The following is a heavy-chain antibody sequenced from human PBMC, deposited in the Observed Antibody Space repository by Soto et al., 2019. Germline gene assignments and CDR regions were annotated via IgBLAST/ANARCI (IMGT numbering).Heavy chain of an antibody. CDR3: ARDTGLAPTVWGY. Sequence: QVQLQESGPGLVKPSQTLSLTCSVSGDSIRGGGHYWNWIRQFPGKGLECIGYVYHSGSTHYNPSPRGRLTISIDTSKNQFSLRLISVTAADTALYYCARDTGLAPTVWGYWGHGTQVTVSS. V-gene: IGHV4-31*03. D-gene: IGHD7-27*01. CDR1: GDSIRGGGHY. CDR2: VYHSGST. J-gene: IGHJ4*03.